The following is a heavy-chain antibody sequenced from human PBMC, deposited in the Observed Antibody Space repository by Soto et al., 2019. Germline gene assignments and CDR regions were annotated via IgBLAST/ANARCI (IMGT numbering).Heavy chain of an antibody. D-gene: IGHD3-10*01. CDR3: ARSLWFGELH. Sequence: QITLKESGPTLVKPTQTLTLTCSFSGFSLSTTGVGVGWIRQSPGKALEWLAIIYWDNDKRYSPSLKSGVTITKDTSKNQVVLTVTNMDPVDTGTYYCARSLWFGELHWGQGALVTVSS. J-gene: IGHJ4*02. CDR2: IYWDNDK. V-gene: IGHV2-5*02. CDR1: GFSLSTTGVG.